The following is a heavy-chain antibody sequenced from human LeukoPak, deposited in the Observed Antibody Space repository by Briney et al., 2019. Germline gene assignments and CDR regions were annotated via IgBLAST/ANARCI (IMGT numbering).Heavy chain of an antibody. CDR1: GDSISSYY. Sequence: PSETLSLTCTVSGDSISSYYWSWIRQPPGKGLEWIGYIYYSGSTNYNPSLKSRVTISVDTSKNQFSLKLSSVTAADTAVYYCARESDGYDFWSGFDYWGQGTLVTVSS. D-gene: IGHD3-3*01. CDR2: IYYSGST. J-gene: IGHJ4*02. V-gene: IGHV4-59*01. CDR3: ARESDGYDFWSGFDY.